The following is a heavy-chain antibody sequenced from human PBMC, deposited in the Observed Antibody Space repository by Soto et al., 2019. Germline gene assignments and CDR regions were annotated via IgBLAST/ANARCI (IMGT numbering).Heavy chain of an antibody. CDR2: FDPEDGET. CDR1: GYTLTELS. J-gene: IGHJ4*02. D-gene: IGHD3-10*01. V-gene: IGHV1-24*01. CDR3: ATVHGSGTPQDY. Sequence: ASVKVSCKVSGYTLTELSMHWVRQAPGKGLEWMGGFDPEDGETIYAQKFQGRVTMTEDTSTDTAYMELSSLRSEETAVYYCATVHGSGTPQDYWGQGTLVTVSS.